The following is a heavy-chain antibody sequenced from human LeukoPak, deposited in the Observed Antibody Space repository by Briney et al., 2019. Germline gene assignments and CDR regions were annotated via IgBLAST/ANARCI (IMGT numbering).Heavy chain of an antibody. CDR3: ARVWYYYDSSGPRGYYYYMDV. CDR1: GGSISSSNW. J-gene: IGHJ6*03. V-gene: IGHV4-4*02. Sequence: SGTLSLTCAVSGGSISSSNWWSWVRQPPGKGLEWIGEIYHSGSTNYNPSLKSRVTISVDKSKNQFSLKLSSVTAADTAVYYCARVWYYYDSSGPRGYYYYMDVWGKGTTVTVSS. CDR2: IYHSGST. D-gene: IGHD3-22*01.